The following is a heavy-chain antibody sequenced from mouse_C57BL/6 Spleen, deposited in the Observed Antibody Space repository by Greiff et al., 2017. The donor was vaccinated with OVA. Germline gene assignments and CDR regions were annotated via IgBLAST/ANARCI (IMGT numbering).Heavy chain of an antibody. D-gene: IGHD2-4*01. Sequence: EVKLMESGGGLVKPGGSLKLSCAASGFTFSDYGMHWVRQAPEKGLEWVAYISSGSSTIYYADTVQGRFTISRDNAKNTLFLQMTSLRSEDTAMYYCARHDYDGFAYWGQGTLVTVSA. V-gene: IGHV5-17*01. CDR2: ISSGSSTI. CDR3: ARHDYDGFAY. J-gene: IGHJ3*01. CDR1: GFTFSDYG.